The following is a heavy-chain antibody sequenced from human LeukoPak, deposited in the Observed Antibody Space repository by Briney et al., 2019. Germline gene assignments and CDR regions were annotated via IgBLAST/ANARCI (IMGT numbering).Heavy chain of an antibody. Sequence: GGSLRLSCAASGFTFSSYAMTWVRQAPGKGLEWVSFISGSGDRTYYADSVEGRFAISRDNSKNTLYLQMKSLRADDSAVYYCAKDGWFGELLYYWGQGTLVTVSS. CDR1: GFTFSSYA. CDR2: ISGSGDRT. V-gene: IGHV3-23*01. CDR3: AKDGWFGELLYY. D-gene: IGHD3-10*01. J-gene: IGHJ4*02.